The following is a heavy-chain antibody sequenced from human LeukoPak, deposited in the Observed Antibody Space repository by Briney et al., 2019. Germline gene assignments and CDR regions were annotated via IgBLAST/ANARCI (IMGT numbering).Heavy chain of an antibody. CDR2: ISTDGSTT. CDR3: SRVGAGTTRDY. V-gene: IGHV3-74*01. J-gene: IGHJ4*02. D-gene: IGHD1-26*01. CDR1: GFTFRDYW. Sequence: PGGSLRLSCAASGFTFRDYWMHWVRQTPGKGLVWVSRISTDGSTTSYADSVKGRFTISRDNAKNTLYLQMNSLRAEDTAVYYCSRVGAGTTRDYWGQGTLVTVSS.